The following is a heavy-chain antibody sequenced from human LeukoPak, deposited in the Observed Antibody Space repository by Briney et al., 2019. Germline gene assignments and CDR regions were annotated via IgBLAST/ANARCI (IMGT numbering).Heavy chain of an antibody. CDR1: GFTFGDYA. CDR2: IRSKAYGGTT. Sequence: GGSLRLSCTASGFTFGDYAMSWVRQAPGKGLEWVGFIRSKAYGGTTEYAASVKGRFTISRDDSKSIAYLQMNSLKTEDTAVYYCTRDGFYYDSSGYYPMGLDYWGQGTLVTVSS. D-gene: IGHD3-22*01. V-gene: IGHV3-49*04. CDR3: TRDGFYYDSSGYYPMGLDY. J-gene: IGHJ4*02.